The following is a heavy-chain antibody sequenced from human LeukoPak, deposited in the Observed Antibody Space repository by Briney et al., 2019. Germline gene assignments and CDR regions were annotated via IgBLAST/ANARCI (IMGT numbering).Heavy chain of an antibody. CDR1: GFTFSSYA. V-gene: IGHV3-23*01. CDR3: ARKGIGSSRYQNMDV. Sequence: GESLRLSCAASGFTFSSYAMSWVRQAPGKGPEWVSTISIDGGRTYYADSVKGRFTVSRDTSKNTLYLQMNSLRAEDTAVYYCARKGIGSSRYQNMDVWGKGTTVTVSS. CDR2: ISIDGGRT. D-gene: IGHD6-25*01. J-gene: IGHJ6*03.